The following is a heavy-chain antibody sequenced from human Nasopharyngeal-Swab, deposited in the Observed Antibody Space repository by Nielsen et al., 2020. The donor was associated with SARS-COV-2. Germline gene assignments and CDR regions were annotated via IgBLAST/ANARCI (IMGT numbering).Heavy chain of an antibody. CDR2: MSGSGQRT. V-gene: IGHV3-23*01. CDR3: AKRQKMQLWLDLFDS. D-gene: IGHD5-18*01. Sequence: RRSTGEGVEWGSAMSGSGQRTYNADAVGGRFTNSRDNSKNTLYLQMNSLRAEDTAVYYCAKRQKMQLWLDLFDSWGQGTLVTVSS. J-gene: IGHJ4*02.